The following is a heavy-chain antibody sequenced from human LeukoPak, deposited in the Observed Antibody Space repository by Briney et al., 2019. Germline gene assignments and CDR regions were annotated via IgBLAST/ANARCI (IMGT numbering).Heavy chain of an antibody. CDR2: IYHSGRT. CDR1: GYSISSSYH. D-gene: IGHD6-13*01. J-gene: IGHJ4*02. V-gene: IGHV4-38-2*02. Sequence: SETLSLTCTVSGYSISSSYHWGWIRQPPGKGLEWIGSIYHSGRTYYNPSLKSRVTISVDTSRNQFSLNLTSVTAADTAVYYCARDSSSWSSDYWGQGTLVTVSS. CDR3: ARDSSSWSSDY.